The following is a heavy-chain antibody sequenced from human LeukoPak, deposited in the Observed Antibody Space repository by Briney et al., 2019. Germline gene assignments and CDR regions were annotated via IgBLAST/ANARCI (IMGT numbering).Heavy chain of an antibody. CDR1: GITFSTYS. Sequence: GGSLRLSCAASGITFSTYSMNWVRQAPGKGLEWVSSISSTGSNIYYADSVQGRFTISRDNAKNSLYLQMNSLRAEDTAMYYCARGSSGWYSGYWGQGTLVTVS. J-gene: IGHJ4*02. CDR3: ARGSSGWYSGY. CDR2: ISSTGSNI. D-gene: IGHD6-19*01. V-gene: IGHV3-21*01.